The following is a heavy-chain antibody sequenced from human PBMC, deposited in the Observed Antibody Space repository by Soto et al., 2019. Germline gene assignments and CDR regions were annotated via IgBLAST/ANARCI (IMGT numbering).Heavy chain of an antibody. CDR1: GGSFSGYY. V-gene: IGHV4-34*01. D-gene: IGHD4-17*01. J-gene: IGHJ4*02. CDR3: ARVGEIVFTVTTIGTVDY. Sequence: QVQLQQWGAGLLKPSETLSLTCAVYGGSFSGYYWSWIRQPPGKGLEWIGEINHSGSTNYNPSLKSRVTRSVDTSKYQFSLKLSSVTAADTAVYYCARVGEIVFTVTTIGTVDYWGQGTLVTVSS. CDR2: INHSGST.